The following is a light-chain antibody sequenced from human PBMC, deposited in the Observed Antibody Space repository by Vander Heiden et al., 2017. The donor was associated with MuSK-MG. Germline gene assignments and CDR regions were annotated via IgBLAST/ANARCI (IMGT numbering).Light chain of an antibody. J-gene: IGKJ1*01. CDR2: GAS. CDR1: QTVTSSY. V-gene: IGKV3-20*01. CDR3: QEDCISWT. Sequence: ENVLTQSPGTLSLSPGERATLSCRASQTVTSSYLAWFQQKPGQTPRLLIYGASTRANGIPDRFNGSGSGTDFTLTSSRREHEDFAVYYWQEDCISWTFGQGTKVEIK.